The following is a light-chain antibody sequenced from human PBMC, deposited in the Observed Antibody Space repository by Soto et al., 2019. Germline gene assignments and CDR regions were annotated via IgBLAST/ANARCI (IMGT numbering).Light chain of an antibody. CDR3: SSYSVSSTLHYV. J-gene: IGLJ1*01. Sequence: QSALTQPASVSGSPGQSITISCTGSSSDVGAYNYVSWYQQHPGEAPKLMIYEVSNRPSRISNRFSGSKSGITASLTISGLQAEDAADYYCSSYSVSSTLHYVFGTGTKLTVL. CDR1: SSDVGAYNY. V-gene: IGLV2-14*01. CDR2: EVS.